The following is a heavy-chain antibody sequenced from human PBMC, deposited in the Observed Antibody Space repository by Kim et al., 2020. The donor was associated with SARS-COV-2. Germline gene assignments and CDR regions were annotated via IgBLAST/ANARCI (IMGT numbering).Heavy chain of an antibody. CDR1: GYSFTNYW. J-gene: IGHJ6*02. CDR3: ARHGARAPMIVVVRNYYYGMDV. V-gene: IGHV5-10-1*01. CDR2: IDPSDSYT. Sequence: GESLKISCKGSGYSFTNYWISWVRQMPGKGLEWMGKIDPSDSYTNYSPSFQGHVTISADKSISTAYLQWSSLKASDTAMYYCARHGARAPMIVVVRNYYYGMDVWGQGTTVTVSS. D-gene: IGHD3-22*01.